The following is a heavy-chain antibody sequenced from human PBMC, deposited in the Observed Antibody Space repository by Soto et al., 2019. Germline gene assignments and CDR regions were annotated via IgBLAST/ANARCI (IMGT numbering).Heavy chain of an antibody. CDR1: GYTFTSYY. J-gene: IGHJ3*02. V-gene: IGHV1-46*01. CDR3: ATAPGSDI. Sequence: ASVKVSCKASGYTFTSYYMHWVRQAPGQGLEWMGIINPSDGSTIYAQKFQGRVTMTEDTSTDTAYMELSSLRSEDTAVYYCATAPGSDIWGQGTMVTVSS. CDR2: INPSDGST.